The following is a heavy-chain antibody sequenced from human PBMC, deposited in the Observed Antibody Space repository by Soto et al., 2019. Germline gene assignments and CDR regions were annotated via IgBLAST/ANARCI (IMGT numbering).Heavy chain of an antibody. Sequence: SETLSLTCTVSGGSISSGGYYWSWIRQHPGKGLEWIGYIYYSGSTNYNPSLKSRVTISVDTSKNQFSLKLSSVTAADTAVYYCATGRTGRAYGDYYDYWGQGTLVTVSS. V-gene: IGHV4-61*08. CDR2: IYYSGST. CDR3: ATGRTGRAYGDYYDY. J-gene: IGHJ4*02. D-gene: IGHD4-17*01. CDR1: GGSISSGGYY.